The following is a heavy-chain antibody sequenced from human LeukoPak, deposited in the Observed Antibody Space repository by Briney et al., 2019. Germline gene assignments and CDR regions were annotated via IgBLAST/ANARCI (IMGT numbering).Heavy chain of an antibody. D-gene: IGHD3-22*01. V-gene: IGHV1-18*01. CDR3: ARDYYYDSSGYYRSPGGLQD. CDR2: ISAYNGNT. Sequence: ASVKVSRKASGYTLTSYGISWVRQAPGQGLEWMGWISAYNGNTNYAQKLQGRVTMTTDTSTSTAYMELRSLRSDDTAVYYCARDYYYDSSGYYRSPGGLQDWGQGTLVTVSS. J-gene: IGHJ4*02. CDR1: GYTLTSYG.